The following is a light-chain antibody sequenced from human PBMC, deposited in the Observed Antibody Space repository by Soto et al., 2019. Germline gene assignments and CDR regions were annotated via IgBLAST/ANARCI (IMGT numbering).Light chain of an antibody. CDR3: AAWDDSLNGFYV. J-gene: IGLJ1*01. Sequence: QSVLTQPASASGTPGQRGTISCSGSSSNIGSNTVNWYQQLPGTAPKLLIYSNNQRPSGVPDRFSGSKSGTSASLAISGLQSEDEADYYCAAWDDSLNGFYVFGTGTKVTV. CDR2: SNN. V-gene: IGLV1-44*01. CDR1: SSNIGSNT.